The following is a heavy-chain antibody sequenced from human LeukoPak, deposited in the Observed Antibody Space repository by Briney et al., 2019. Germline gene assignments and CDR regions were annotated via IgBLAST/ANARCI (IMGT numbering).Heavy chain of an antibody. Sequence: PGGSLRLSCAASGFTFNNYGIHWVRQAPGKGLERVAFIRSDGNNKYYADSVQGRFTISRDNSKNTLYLQMNTLRTDDTAMYFCAKGYYYYMDVWGKGTTVTVSS. J-gene: IGHJ6*03. CDR3: AKGYYYYMDV. CDR2: IRSDGNNK. V-gene: IGHV3-30*02. CDR1: GFTFNNYG.